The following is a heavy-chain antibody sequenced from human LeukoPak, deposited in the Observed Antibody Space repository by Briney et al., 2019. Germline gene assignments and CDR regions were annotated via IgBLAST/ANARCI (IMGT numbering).Heavy chain of an antibody. V-gene: IGHV1-8*03. J-gene: IGHJ4*02. CDR2: MNPNSGNT. Sequence: ASVKVSCKASGYTFTSYDINWVRQATGQGLEWMGWMNPNSGNTGYAQKFQGRVTITRNTSISTAYMELSSLRSEDTAVYYCARLVDSSGFDYWGQGTLVTVSS. CDR1: GYTFTSYD. CDR3: ARLVDSSGFDY. D-gene: IGHD6-19*01.